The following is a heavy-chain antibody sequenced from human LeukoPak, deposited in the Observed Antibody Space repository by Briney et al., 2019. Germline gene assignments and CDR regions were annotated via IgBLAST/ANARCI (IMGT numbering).Heavy chain of an antibody. V-gene: IGHV3-23*01. D-gene: IGHD3-10*01. CDR2: ISSTGGNT. J-gene: IGHJ6*02. CDR3: AKAGGSGSGNVTSFWFGMDV. CDR1: GFTFGNYA. Sequence: PGGSLRLSCAASGFTFGNYAVSWVRQAPGKGLEWVSGISSTGGNTFYADSVKGRFTIARDNSKNSLFLQMNSLRVEDTAVYYCAKAGGSGSGNVTSFWFGMDVWGQGTTVTVSS.